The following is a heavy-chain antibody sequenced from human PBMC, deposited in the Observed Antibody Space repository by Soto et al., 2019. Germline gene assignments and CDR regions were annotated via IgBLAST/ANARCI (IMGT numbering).Heavy chain of an antibody. Sequence: PGGSLRLSCAASGFTFSSYGMHWVRQAPGKGLEWVAVISYDGSNKYYADSVKGRFTISRDNSKNTLYLQMNSLRAEDTAVYYCAKDRGGYDILTGYLEYYFDYWGQGTLVTVSS. CDR1: GFTFSSYG. D-gene: IGHD3-9*01. J-gene: IGHJ4*02. CDR2: ISYDGSNK. CDR3: AKDRGGYDILTGYLEYYFDY. V-gene: IGHV3-30*18.